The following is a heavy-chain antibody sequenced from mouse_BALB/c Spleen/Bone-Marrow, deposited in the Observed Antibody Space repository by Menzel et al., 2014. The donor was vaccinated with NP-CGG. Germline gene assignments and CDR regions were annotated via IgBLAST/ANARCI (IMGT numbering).Heavy chain of an antibody. Sequence: EVKLMESGGGLMKPGGSLKLSCAASGFTFSSYTMFWVRQTPEKRLEWVATISSGGSYTYYPDSVKGRFTISRDNAKNTLYLQMSSLKSEDTAMYYCTRDGKGNYDYAMDYWGQGTSVTVSS. D-gene: IGHD2-1*01. CDR1: GFTFSSYT. V-gene: IGHV5-6-4*01. J-gene: IGHJ4*01. CDR3: TRDGKGNYDYAMDY. CDR2: ISSGGSYT.